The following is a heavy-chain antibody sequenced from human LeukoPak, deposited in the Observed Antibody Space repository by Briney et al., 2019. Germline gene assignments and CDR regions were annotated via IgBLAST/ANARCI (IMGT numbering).Heavy chain of an antibody. D-gene: IGHD3-10*01. Sequence: SVKVSCKASGGTFSSYAISWVRQAPGQGLEWMGGIIPIFGTANYAQKFQGRVTIPADKSTSTAYMELSSLRSEDTAVYYCARAPRVRGVIHYYYGMDVWGKGTTVTVSS. CDR2: IIPIFGTA. CDR1: GGTFSSYA. J-gene: IGHJ6*04. V-gene: IGHV1-69*06. CDR3: ARAPRVRGVIHYYYGMDV.